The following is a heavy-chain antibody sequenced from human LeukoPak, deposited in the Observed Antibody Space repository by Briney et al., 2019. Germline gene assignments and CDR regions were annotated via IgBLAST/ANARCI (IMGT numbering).Heavy chain of an antibody. D-gene: IGHD6-13*01. V-gene: IGHV4-4*07. Sequence: SETLSLTCTVSGGSISSYYWSWIRQPAGKGLEWIGRIYTSGSTNYNPSLKSRVTMSVDTSKNQFSLKLSSVTAADTAVYYCAREAPGVGSMQQLARFDPWGQGTLVTVSS. CDR1: GGSISSYY. CDR3: AREAPGVGSMQQLARFDP. J-gene: IGHJ5*02. CDR2: IYTSGST.